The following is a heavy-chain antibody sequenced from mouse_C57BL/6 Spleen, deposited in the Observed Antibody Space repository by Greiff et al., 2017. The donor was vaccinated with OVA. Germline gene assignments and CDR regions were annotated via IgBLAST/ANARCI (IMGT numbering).Heavy chain of an antibody. D-gene: IGHD1-1*01. CDR3: ARGDYYGSSYEGYYAMDY. J-gene: IGHJ4*01. V-gene: IGHV1-53*01. Sequence: QVQLQQPGTELVKPGASVKLSCKASGYTFTSYWMHWVKQRPGQGLEWIGNINPSNGGTNYNEKFKSKATLTVDKSPSTAYMQLSSLTSEDSAVYYCARGDYYGSSYEGYYAMDYWGQGTSVTVSS. CDR2: INPSNGGT. CDR1: GYTFTSYW.